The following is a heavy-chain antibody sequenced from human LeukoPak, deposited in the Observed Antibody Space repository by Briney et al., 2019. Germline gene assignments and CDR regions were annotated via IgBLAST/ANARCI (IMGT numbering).Heavy chain of an antibody. J-gene: IGHJ4*02. CDR3: ATGLPLTIFGSPYIKSFDY. Sequence: GASVKVSRKASGGTFSSYAISWVRQAPGQGLEWMGGIIPIFGTANYAQKFQGRVTITTDESTSTAYMELSSLRSEDTAVYYCATGLPLTIFGSPYIKSFDYWGQGTLVTVSS. CDR2: IIPIFGTA. V-gene: IGHV1-69*05. CDR1: GGTFSSYA. D-gene: IGHD3-3*01.